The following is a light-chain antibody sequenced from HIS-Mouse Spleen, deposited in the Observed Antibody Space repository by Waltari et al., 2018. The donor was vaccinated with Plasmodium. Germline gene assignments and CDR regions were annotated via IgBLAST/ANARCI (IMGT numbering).Light chain of an antibody. J-gene: IGKJ3*01. CDR3: QQYNNWSFT. CDR1: QSVSSN. Sequence: EIVMTQSPATLSVSPGERATLSCRASQSVSSNLAWYQQKPGQAPRLLIYGASNRATGIPARVSGSGSGTEFTLTISSLQSEDFAVYYCQQYNNWSFTFGPGTKVDIK. V-gene: IGKV3-15*01. CDR2: GAS.